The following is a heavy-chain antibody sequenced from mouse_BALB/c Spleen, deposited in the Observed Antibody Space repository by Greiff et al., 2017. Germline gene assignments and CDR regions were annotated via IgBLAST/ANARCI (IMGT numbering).Heavy chain of an antibody. V-gene: IGHV3-2*02. CDR2: ISYSGST. D-gene: IGHD1-1*01. CDR1: GYSITSDYA. CDR3: ARLGSSFYYFDY. J-gene: IGHJ2*01. Sequence: VQLQQSGPGLVKPSQSLSLTCTVTGYSITSDYAWNWIRQFPGNKLEWMGYISYSGSTSYNPSLKSRISITRDTSKNQFFLQLNSVTTEDTATYYCARLGSSFYYFDYWGQGTTLTLSS.